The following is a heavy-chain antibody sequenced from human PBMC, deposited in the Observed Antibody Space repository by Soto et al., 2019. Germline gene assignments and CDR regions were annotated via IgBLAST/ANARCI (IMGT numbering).Heavy chain of an antibody. V-gene: IGHV4-39*07. CDR2: IYYSGST. Sequence: SETLSLTCTVSGGSISSSSYYWGWIRQPPGKGLEWIGSIYYSGSTYYNPSLKSRVTISVDTSKNQFSLKLSSVTAADTAMFYGARGHGGSWFDPWGQGTLVTVSS. J-gene: IGHJ5*02. D-gene: IGHD2-15*01. CDR3: ARGHGGSWFDP. CDR1: GGSISSSSYY.